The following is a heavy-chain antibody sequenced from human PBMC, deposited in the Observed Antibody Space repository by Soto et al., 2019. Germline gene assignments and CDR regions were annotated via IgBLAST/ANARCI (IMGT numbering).Heavy chain of an antibody. D-gene: IGHD6-19*01. J-gene: IGHJ4*02. V-gene: IGHV3-9*01. CDR1: GFTFGDYA. CDR2: ISWNSGSI. Sequence: HPGGSLRLSCGASGFTFGDYAMQWVRQAPGKGLEWVSAISWNSGSIDYADSVKGRFTISRDNAKNSLYLQMNSLRAEDTALYYCAKSHTTSGWYVTTDYWGQGTRVTVS. CDR3: AKSHTTSGWYVTTDY.